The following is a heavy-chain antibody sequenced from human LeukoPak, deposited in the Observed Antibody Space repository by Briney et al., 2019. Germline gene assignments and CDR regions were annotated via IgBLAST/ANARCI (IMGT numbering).Heavy chain of an antibody. V-gene: IGHV3-23*01. CDR3: AKGDYDFWSGTLDYYYYYMDV. CDR2: ISGSGGST. CDR1: GFTFSSYA. Sequence: GGSLRLSCAASGFTFSSYAMSWVCQAPGKGLEWVSAISGSGGSTYYADSVKGRFTISRDNSKNTLYLQMNSLRAEDTAVYYCAKGDYDFWSGTLDYYYYYMDVWGKGTTVTVSS. J-gene: IGHJ6*03. D-gene: IGHD3-3*01.